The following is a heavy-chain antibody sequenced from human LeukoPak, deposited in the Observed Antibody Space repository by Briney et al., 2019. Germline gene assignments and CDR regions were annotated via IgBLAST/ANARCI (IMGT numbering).Heavy chain of an antibody. Sequence: PGGSLRLSCAASGFTFSNAWMGWVRQAPGKGLEWVGRIKRKIDGGTTDYAAPVQGRFTISRDDSKNTLYLQMNSLKTEDTAVYYCTREPDYEGCFDPWGQGTLVTVSS. CDR3: TREPDYEGCFDP. V-gene: IGHV3-15*01. D-gene: IGHD4-17*01. J-gene: IGHJ5*02. CDR2: IKRKIDGGTT. CDR1: GFTFSNAW.